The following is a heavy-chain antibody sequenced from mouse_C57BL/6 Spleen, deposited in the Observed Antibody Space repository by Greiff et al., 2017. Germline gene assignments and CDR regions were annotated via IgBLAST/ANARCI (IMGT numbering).Heavy chain of an antibody. V-gene: IGHV1-50*01. J-gene: IGHJ3*01. Sequence: QVQLQQPGAELVKPGASVKLSCKASGYTFTSYWMQWVKQRPGQGLEWIGEIDPSDSYTNYNHKFKGKATLTVDTSSSTAYMQLSSLTSEGSAVYYCARTLDGSSPWFAYWGQGTLVTVSA. CDR3: ARTLDGSSPWFAY. D-gene: IGHD1-1*01. CDR2: IDPSDSYT. CDR1: GYTFTSYW.